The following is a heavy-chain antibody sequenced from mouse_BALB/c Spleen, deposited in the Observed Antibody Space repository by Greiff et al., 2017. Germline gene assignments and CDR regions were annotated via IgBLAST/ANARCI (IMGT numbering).Heavy chain of an antibody. J-gene: IGHJ4*01. V-gene: IGHV5-17*02. Sequence: EVQLVESGGGLVQPGGSRKLSCAASGFTFSSFGMHWVRQAPEKGLEWVAYISSVSSTIYYADTVKGRFTISRDNPKNTLFLQMTSLRSEDTAIYYCARDYYGSSYDAMDYWGQGTSVTVSS. D-gene: IGHD1-1*01. CDR3: ARDYYGSSYDAMDY. CDR2: ISSVSSTI. CDR1: GFTFSSFG.